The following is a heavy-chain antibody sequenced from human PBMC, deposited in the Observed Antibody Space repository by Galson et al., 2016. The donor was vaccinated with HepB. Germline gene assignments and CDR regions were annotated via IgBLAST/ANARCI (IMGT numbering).Heavy chain of an antibody. J-gene: IGHJ4*02. CDR1: GGNFNSYS. D-gene: IGHD4-11*01. V-gene: IGHV1-69*13. CDR2: IMSIFGTA. Sequence: SVKVSCKASGGNFNSYSVSWVRQAPGQGLEWMGGIMSIFGTANYAQKFQGRVTITADESTSTAFMQLSSLRSEDTAVYYCARGGGNDYSWRYFFDYWGQGTLVTVSS. CDR3: ARGGGNDYSWRYFFDY.